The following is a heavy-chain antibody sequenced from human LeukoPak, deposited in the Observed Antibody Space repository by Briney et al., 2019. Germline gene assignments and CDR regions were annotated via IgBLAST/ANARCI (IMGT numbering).Heavy chain of an antibody. D-gene: IGHD3-22*01. CDR3: ARGTGFYDSSGHYYWGYFDS. CDR1: GGSISSHY. V-gene: IGHV4-59*11. CDR2: IYYSGTT. J-gene: IGHJ4*02. Sequence: KSSETVSLTCTVSGGSISSHYWSWFRQTPGERPEWIAFIYYSGTTNYNPSLKGRVTISIDSSKNQFSLKLSSVTAADTAIYYCARGTGFYDSSGHYYWGYFDSWGQGTLVPVSS.